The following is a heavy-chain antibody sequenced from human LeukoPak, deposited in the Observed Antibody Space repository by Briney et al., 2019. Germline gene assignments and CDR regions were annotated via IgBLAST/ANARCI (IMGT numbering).Heavy chain of an antibody. CDR3: ARDIVVVVPAAIRRGYYYMDV. Sequence: ASVKVSCKASGYTFTSYGISWVRRAPGQGLEWMGWISAYNGNTNYAQKLQGRVTMTRDTSTSTVYMELSSLRSEDTAVYYCARDIVVVVPAAIRRGYYYMDVWGKGTTVTVSS. CDR1: GYTFTSYG. J-gene: IGHJ6*03. D-gene: IGHD2-2*01. V-gene: IGHV1-18*01. CDR2: ISAYNGNT.